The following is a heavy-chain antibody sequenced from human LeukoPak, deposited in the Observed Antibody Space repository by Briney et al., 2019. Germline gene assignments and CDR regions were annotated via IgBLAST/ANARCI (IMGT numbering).Heavy chain of an antibody. CDR3: ARASSWTFDY. J-gene: IGHJ4*02. CDR2: ISYDGSNK. Sequence: GGSLRLSCSASGFTFSSYAMHWVRQAPGKGLEWVAVISYDGSNKYYADSVKGRFTISRDNSKNTLYLQMNSLRAEDTAVYYCARASSWTFDYWGQGTLVTVSS. D-gene: IGHD6-13*01. V-gene: IGHV3-30*04. CDR1: GFTFSSYA.